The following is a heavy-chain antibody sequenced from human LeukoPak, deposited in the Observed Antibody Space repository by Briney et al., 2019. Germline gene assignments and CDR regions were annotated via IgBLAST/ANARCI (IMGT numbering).Heavy chain of an antibody. CDR3: AKELTGTTGFDY. CDR1: GFTFSSYA. D-gene: IGHD1-7*01. J-gene: IGHJ4*02. V-gene: IGHV3-23*01. CDR2: ISGSAGST. Sequence: GGSLRLSCAASGFTFSSYAMSWVRQAPGKGLEWVSDISGSAGSTYYADSVEGRLTISRDNSKNTLYLQMNSLRADDTAVYYCAKELTGTTGFDYWGQGTLVTVSS.